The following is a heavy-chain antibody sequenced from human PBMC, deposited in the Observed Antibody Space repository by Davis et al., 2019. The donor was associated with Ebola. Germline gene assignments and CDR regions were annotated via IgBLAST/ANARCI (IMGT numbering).Heavy chain of an antibody. CDR2: INWNGGST. V-gene: IGHV3-20*04. CDR1: GFTFDDYG. J-gene: IGHJ4*02. Sequence: GGSLRLSCAASGFTFDDYGMSWVRQAPGKGLEWVSGINWNGGSTGYADSVKGRFTISRDNAKNSLYLQMNSLRAEDTALYYCARVREVAVAGTVDYWGQGTLVTVSS. CDR3: ARVREVAVAGTVDY. D-gene: IGHD6-19*01.